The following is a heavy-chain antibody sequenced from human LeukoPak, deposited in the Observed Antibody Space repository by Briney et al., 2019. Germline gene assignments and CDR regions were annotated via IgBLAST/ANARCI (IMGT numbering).Heavy chain of an antibody. CDR3: ARERGDYSDSSSYIDY. D-gene: IGHD3-22*01. J-gene: IGHJ4*02. Sequence: SETLSLTCTVSGGSISSGDYYWSWIRQPPGKGLEWIGYIYYSGSTYYNPSLRSRVTIPLDTSKNQFSLKLSSVTAADTAVYCCARERGDYSDSSSYIDYWGQGTLVTVSS. V-gene: IGHV4-30-4*08. CDR2: IYYSGST. CDR1: GGSISSGDYY.